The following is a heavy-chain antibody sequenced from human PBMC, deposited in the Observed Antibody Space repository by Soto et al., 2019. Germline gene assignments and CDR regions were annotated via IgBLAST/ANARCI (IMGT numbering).Heavy chain of an antibody. V-gene: IGHV4-30-4*08. CDR2: VYGVGTS. Sequence: QIQLQESGPGLVKPSETLSLTCSVSGDSIRSVGYYWTWIRQPPGKGLEWLGDVYGVGTSRYNASITTRLTISADPHNNAISLTPPTVTATDTAVYFCGRGISSGWNPTRVDPWGHG. J-gene: IGHJ5*02. CDR1: GDSIRSVGYY. CDR3: GRGISSGWNPTRVDP. D-gene: IGHD6-25*01.